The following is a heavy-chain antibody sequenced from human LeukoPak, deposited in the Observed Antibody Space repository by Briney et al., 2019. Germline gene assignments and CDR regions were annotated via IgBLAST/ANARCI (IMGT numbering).Heavy chain of an antibody. V-gene: IGHV1-18*01. D-gene: IGHD2-2*01. J-gene: IGHJ4*02. CDR3: ARDRDIVVVPAAMAFDY. CDR1: GYTFTSYG. Sequence: ASVKVSCKAPGYTFTSYGISWVRQAPGQGLEWMGWISAYNGNTNYAQKLQGRVAMTTDTSTSTAYMELRSLRSDDTAVYYCARDRDIVVVPAAMAFDYWGQGTLVTVSS. CDR2: ISAYNGNT.